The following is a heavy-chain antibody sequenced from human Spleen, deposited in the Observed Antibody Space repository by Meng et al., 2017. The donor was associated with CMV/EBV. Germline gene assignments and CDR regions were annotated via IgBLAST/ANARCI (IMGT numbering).Heavy chain of an antibody. CDR1: GFTFSNYW. D-gene: IGHD6-13*01. V-gene: IGHV3-74*01. CDR3: ARGLDGSSWYDY. CDR2: INSDGSST. Sequence: CAASGFTFSNYWMYWVRQAPGKGLVWVSRINSDGSSTAYADSVKGRFTISRDNAKNTLYLQMNRLRAEDTAVYYCARGLDGSSWYDYWGQGILVTVSS. J-gene: IGHJ4*02.